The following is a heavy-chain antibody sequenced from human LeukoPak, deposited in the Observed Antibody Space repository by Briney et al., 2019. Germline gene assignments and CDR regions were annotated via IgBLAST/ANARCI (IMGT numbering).Heavy chain of an antibody. CDR1: GFTFSNYW. CDR3: AKAASTDYYYMDV. V-gene: IGHV3-74*01. J-gene: IGHJ6*03. D-gene: IGHD1-26*01. Sequence: GGSLRLSCAASGFTFSNYWMHWVRQVPGKGLVCVSRINIDGTSTSYADSVKGRFTISRDNAKNALYLQMNSLRAEDTAVYYCAKAASTDYYYMDVWGKGTTVTISS. CDR2: INIDGTST.